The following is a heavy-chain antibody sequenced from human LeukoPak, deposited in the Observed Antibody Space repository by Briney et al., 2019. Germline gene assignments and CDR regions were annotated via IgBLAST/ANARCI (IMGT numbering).Heavy chain of an antibody. Sequence: SETLSLTCAVSGGSISSGGYSWSWIRQPPGKGLEWIGYIYHSGSTYYNPSLKSRVTISVDRSENQFSLKLSSVTAADTAVYYCARGPDYYGGAPFYWGQGTLVTVSS. CDR1: GGSISSGGYS. CDR3: ARGPDYYGGAPFY. D-gene: IGHD4-23*01. CDR2: IYHSGST. V-gene: IGHV4-30-2*01. J-gene: IGHJ4*02.